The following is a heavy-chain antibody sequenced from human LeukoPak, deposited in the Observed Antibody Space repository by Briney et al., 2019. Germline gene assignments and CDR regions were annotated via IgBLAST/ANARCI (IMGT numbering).Heavy chain of an antibody. D-gene: IGHD2-15*01. J-gene: IGHJ4*02. CDR3: ARLRYCSGGSCYPGEYYFDY. CDR2: IKQDGSEK. V-gene: IGHV3-7*01. CDR1: GFTFSSYW. Sequence: GGSLRLSCAASGFTFSSYWMSWVRQAPGKGLEWVANIKQDGSEKYYVDSAKGRFTISRDNAKNSLYLQMNSLRAEDTAVYYCARLRYCSGGSCYPGEYYFDYWGQGTLVTVSS.